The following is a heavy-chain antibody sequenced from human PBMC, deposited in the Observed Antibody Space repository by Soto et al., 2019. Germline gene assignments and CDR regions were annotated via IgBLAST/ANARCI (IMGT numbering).Heavy chain of an antibody. J-gene: IGHJ4*02. CDR1: GFTFSNAW. CDR3: TTGGYYDSSGPG. V-gene: IGHV3-15*07. Sequence: EVQLVESEGGLVKPGGSLRPSCAASGFTFSNAWMNWVRQAPGKGLEWVGRIKSKTDGGTIDYAAPVKGRFTISRDDAKNTLYLQMNSLKTEDTAVYYCTTGGYYDSSGPGWGQGTLVTVSS. CDR2: IKSKTDGGTI. D-gene: IGHD3-22*01.